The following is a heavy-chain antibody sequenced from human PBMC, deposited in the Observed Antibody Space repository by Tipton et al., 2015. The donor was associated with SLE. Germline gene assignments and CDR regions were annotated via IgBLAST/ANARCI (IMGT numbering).Heavy chain of an antibody. CDR1: GGSISGGGHY. V-gene: IGHV4-61*02. Sequence: TLSLTCTVSGGSISGGGHYWSWIRQPAGKGLEWIGRIHASGSSGSTEYNPSLKSRVSMSLDTSKNQFSLNLTSVTAADTALYYCARDGVRKGWWFFDLWGRGTLVTVSS. J-gene: IGHJ2*01. CDR3: ARDGVRKGWWFFDL. D-gene: IGHD3-16*01. CDR2: IHASGSSGST.